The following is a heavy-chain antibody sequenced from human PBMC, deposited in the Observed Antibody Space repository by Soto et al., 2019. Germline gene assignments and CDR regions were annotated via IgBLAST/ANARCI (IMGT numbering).Heavy chain of an antibody. CDR2: ITYDGSNK. Sequence: QVQLGESGGGVVQPGRSLRLSCAASGFTFSSYAMHWVRQAPGKGLEWVAVITYDGSNKYYADSVKGRFTLSRDNSKNTLYLGMNSLRAEDTAVYYCARPLWRNDYNWGYLDLWGRGTLVTVSS. CDR3: ARPLWRNDYNWGYLDL. D-gene: IGHD4-4*01. CDR1: GFTFSSYA. V-gene: IGHV3-30-3*01. J-gene: IGHJ2*01.